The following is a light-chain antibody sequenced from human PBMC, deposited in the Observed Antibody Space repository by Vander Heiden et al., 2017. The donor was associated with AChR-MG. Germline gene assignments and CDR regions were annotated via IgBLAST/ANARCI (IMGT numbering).Light chain of an antibody. V-gene: IGLV1-40*01. CDR2: GNN. CDR1: NFGAGYD. CDR3: QSYDSSLSGFYV. Sequence: QSVLTQPPSVSGAPGQRFTTTSNFGAGYDVHWYQQLPGTAPKLLIYGNNNRPSGVPDRFSGSKSGTSASLAITGLQAEDEADYYCQSYDSSLSGFYVFGTGTKVTVL. J-gene: IGLJ1*01.